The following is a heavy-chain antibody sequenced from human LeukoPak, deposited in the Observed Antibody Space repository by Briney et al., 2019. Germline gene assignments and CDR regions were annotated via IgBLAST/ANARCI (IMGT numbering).Heavy chain of an antibody. CDR2: IYYSGST. Sequence: SETLSLTCTVSGGSISSYYWSWIRQPPGKGPEWIGYIYYSGSTNYNPSLKSRVTISVDTSKNQFSLKLSSVTAADTAVYYCARDQGIAAAGIFDYWGQGTLVTVSS. J-gene: IGHJ4*02. CDR1: GGSISSYY. CDR3: ARDQGIAAAGIFDY. V-gene: IGHV4-59*01. D-gene: IGHD6-13*01.